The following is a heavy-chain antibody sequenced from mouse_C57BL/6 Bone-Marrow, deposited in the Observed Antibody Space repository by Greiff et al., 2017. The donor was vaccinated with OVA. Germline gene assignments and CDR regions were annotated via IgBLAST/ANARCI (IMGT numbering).Heavy chain of an antibody. CDR3: TTWGTTVVGPFAY. V-gene: IGHV14-4*01. Sequence: EVQLQQSGAELVRPGASVKLSCTASGFNIKDDYMHWVKQRPEQGLEWIGWIDPENGDTEYASKFQGKGTITAETSSNTAYLQLSSLTSEDTAVYYCTTWGTTVVGPFAYWGQGTLVTVSA. CDR2: IDPENGDT. CDR1: GFNIKDDY. D-gene: IGHD1-1*01. J-gene: IGHJ3*01.